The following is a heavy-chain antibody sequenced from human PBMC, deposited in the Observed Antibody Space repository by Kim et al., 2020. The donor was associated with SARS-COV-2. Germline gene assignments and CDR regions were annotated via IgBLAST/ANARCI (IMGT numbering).Heavy chain of an antibody. CDR3: TTYYYDSRGYRTRCYYGMDV. CDR1: GFTFSNAW. Sequence: GGSLRLSCAASGFTFSNAWMSWVRQAPGKGLEWVCRINSKTDGGTTDYSAPVKVRFTISRDDTKNTLHLEMNSLKTEDTSVYYCTTYYYDSRGYRTRCYYGMDVWGQGTTVTVSS. J-gene: IGHJ6*02. CDR2: INSKTDGGTT. V-gene: IGHV3-15*01. D-gene: IGHD3-22*01.